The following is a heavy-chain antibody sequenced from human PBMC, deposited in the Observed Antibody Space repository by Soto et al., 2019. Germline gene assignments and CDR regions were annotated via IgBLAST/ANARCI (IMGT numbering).Heavy chain of an antibody. CDR3: AREDCTNGICSTEGGNWFDP. CDR2: INPNSGGT. CDR1: GYTFTGYY. Sequence: ASVKVSCKASGYTFTGYYMHWVRQAPGQGLEYMGWINPNSGGTNYAQKFQGRVTMTRDTSISTAYMELSRLRSDGTAVYYCAREDCTNGICSTEGGNWFDPWGQGTLVTVSS. J-gene: IGHJ5*02. D-gene: IGHD2-8*01. V-gene: IGHV1-2*02.